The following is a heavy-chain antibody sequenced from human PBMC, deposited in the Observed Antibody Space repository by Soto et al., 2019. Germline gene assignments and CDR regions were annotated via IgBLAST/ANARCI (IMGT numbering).Heavy chain of an antibody. Sequence: EVQLVESGGGLVQPGGSLRLSCAASGFTVSSNYMSWVRQAPGKGLEWVSVIYSGGSTYYADSVKGRFTISRHNSKNTLYLQMNSLRAEDTAVYYCARVQPRAYCGGNCYSDWYFDLWGRGTLVTVSS. D-gene: IGHD2-21*02. J-gene: IGHJ2*01. CDR1: GFTVSSNY. CDR2: IYSGGST. V-gene: IGHV3-53*04. CDR3: ARVQPRAYCGGNCYSDWYFDL.